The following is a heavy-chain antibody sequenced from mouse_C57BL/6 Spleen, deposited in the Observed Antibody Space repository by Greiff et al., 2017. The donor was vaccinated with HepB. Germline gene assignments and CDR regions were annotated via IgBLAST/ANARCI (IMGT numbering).Heavy chain of an antibody. CDR1: GYTFTSYW. Sequence: QVQLKQPGAELVRPGSSVKLSCKASGYTFTSYWMDWVKQRPGQGLEWIGNIYPSDSETHYTQKFKDKATLTVDKSSSTAYMQLSSLTSEDSAVYYCARDGYYGGAMDYWGQGTSVTVSS. CDR3: ARDGYYGGAMDY. CDR2: IYPSDSET. D-gene: IGHD2-3*01. J-gene: IGHJ4*01. V-gene: IGHV1-61*01.